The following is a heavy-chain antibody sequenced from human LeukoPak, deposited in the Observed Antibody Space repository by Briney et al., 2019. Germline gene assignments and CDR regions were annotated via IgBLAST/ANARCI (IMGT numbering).Heavy chain of an antibody. CDR3: ARVTNGGYVYNWFDP. CDR2: ISSSGSTI. V-gene: IGHV3-48*03. J-gene: IGHJ5*02. D-gene: IGHD5-12*01. CDR1: GFTFSSYE. Sequence: GGSLRLSCAASGFTFSSYEMNWVRQAPGKGLEWVSYISSSGSTIYYADSVKGRFTISRDNAKNSLYLQMYSLRAEDTAVYYCARVTNGGYVYNWFDPWGQGTLVTVSS.